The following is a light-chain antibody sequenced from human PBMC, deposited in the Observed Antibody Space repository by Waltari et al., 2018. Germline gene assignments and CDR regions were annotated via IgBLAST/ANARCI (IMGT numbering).Light chain of an antibody. CDR3: MQGTHWPYT. J-gene: IGKJ2*01. CDR1: QSLVHRDGNTH. V-gene: IGKV2-30*02. Sequence: EVVMTQSPLSLPVTLGQPASISCKSSQSLVHRDGNTHLNWFQQRPDQSPRRLFYRVSSRESGVPDRFSGSGSGTDFTLKISRVEAEDVGVYYCMQGTHWPYTFGQGTRLDIK. CDR2: RVS.